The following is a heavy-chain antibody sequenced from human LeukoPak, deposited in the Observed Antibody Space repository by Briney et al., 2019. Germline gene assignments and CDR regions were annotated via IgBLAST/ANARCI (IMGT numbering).Heavy chain of an antibody. CDR3: ARDYGSGGYYNVLGVDY. CDR1: GYSFTSYS. Sequence: ASVKVSCKTSGYSFTSYSVSWVRQAPGQGLEWMGWISTYNGNINYIQKLRGRITLTADTSTRTVYMELRSLRSDDTAVYYCARDYGSGGYYNVLGVDYWGQGTLVTVSS. J-gene: IGHJ4*02. D-gene: IGHD3-10*01. CDR2: ISTYNGNI. V-gene: IGHV1-18*01.